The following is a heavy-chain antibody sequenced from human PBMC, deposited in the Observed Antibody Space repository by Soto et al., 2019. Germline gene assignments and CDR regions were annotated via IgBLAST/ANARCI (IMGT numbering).Heavy chain of an antibody. CDR1: GFTFSSYS. J-gene: IGHJ6*02. D-gene: IGHD4-4*01. CDR2: ISSSSSTI. V-gene: IGHV3-48*02. Sequence: PGGSLRLSCAASGFTFSSYSMNWVRQAPGKGLEWVSYISSSSSTIYYADSVKGRFTISRDNAKNSLYLQMNSLRDEDTAVYYCARETYDDYSNYKRHCYYYYGMAVRGQGTTVTVSS. CDR3: ARETYDDYSNYKRHCYYYYGMAV.